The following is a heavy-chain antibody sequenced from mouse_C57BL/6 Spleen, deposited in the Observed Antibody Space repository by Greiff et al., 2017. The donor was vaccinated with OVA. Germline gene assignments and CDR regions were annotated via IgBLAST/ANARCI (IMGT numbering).Heavy chain of an antibody. CDR2: ISSGGDYI. J-gene: IGHJ3*01. D-gene: IGHD4-1*01. Sequence: EVMLVESGEGLVKPGGSLKLSCAASGFTFSSYAMSWVRQTPEKRLEWVAYISSGGDYIYYADTVKGRFTISRDNARNTLYLQMSSLKSEDTAMDYCTREGTGTSFAYWGQGTLVTVSA. V-gene: IGHV5-9-1*02. CDR1: GFTFSSYA. CDR3: TREGTGTSFAY.